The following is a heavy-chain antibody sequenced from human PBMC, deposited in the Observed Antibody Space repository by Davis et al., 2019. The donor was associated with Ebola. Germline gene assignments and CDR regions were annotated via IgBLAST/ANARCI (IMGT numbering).Heavy chain of an antibody. J-gene: IGHJ5*02. D-gene: IGHD6-13*01. CDR2: LYTDGRT. CDR1: GFIVSDKY. V-gene: IGHV3-53*01. CDR3: AKDAIAAAAWFDP. Sequence: GESLKISCAVSGFIVSDKYTSWVRQAPGKGLEWVSVLYTDGRTYYADSVRGRFSISRDNSKNMLYLQMNSLRAEDAAVYYCAKDAIAAAAWFDPWGQGTLVTVSS.